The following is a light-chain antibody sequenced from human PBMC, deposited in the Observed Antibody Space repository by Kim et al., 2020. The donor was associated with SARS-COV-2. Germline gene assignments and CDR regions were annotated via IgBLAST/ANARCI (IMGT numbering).Light chain of an antibody. J-gene: IGKJ1*01. CDR3: QHYDVYAGT. Sequence: GDRVTITCRASQSISISWAWYQQKPGKAPNRLIYEASSLQSGVPSRFSGSGSGTEFTLTISSLQPDDFATYYCQHYDVYAGTFGQGTKVDIK. CDR2: EAS. CDR1: QSISIS. V-gene: IGKV1-5*01.